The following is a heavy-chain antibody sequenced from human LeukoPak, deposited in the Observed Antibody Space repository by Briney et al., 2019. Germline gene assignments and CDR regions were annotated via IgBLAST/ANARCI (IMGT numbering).Heavy chain of an antibody. D-gene: IGHD1-14*01. CDR2: IYYSGST. J-gene: IGHJ4*02. CDR3: ARGPEVYFDY. V-gene: IGHV4-59*01. Sequence: SETLSLTCTVSGGSISSYYWSWIRQPPGKGLEWIGYIYYSGSTNYNPSLKSRVTISVDMSKNQFSLKLSSVTAADTAVYYCARGPEVYFDYWGQGTLVTVSS. CDR1: GGSISSYY.